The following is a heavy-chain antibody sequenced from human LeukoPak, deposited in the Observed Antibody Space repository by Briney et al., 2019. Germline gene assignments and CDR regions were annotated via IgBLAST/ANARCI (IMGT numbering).Heavy chain of an antibody. CDR1: GGSISSSSYY. J-gene: IGHJ5*02. V-gene: IGHV4-39*07. Sequence: KSSETLSLTCIVSGGSISSSSYYWAWIRQPPGKGLEWIGSIYYNGITYYNPSLRSRVTISIDPSNNQFSLKLSSVTAADTAVYYCARGRSAIVGAHNWFDPWGQGTLVTVSS. CDR3: ARGRSAIVGAHNWFDP. D-gene: IGHD1-26*01. CDR2: IYYNGIT.